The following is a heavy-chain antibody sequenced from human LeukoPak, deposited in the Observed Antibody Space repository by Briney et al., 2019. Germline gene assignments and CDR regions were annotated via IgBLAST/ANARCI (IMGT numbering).Heavy chain of an antibody. V-gene: IGHV1-2*02. Sequence: GASVKVSCKASGYTFTDYYIHWVRQAPGQGLEWMGWLNPNSCGTYYPQKFQGGVTMTRDTSISTAYVELSRLRSDDTAVYYCARGRRILVGDTNAGDFFDFWGQGTLVTVSS. CDR3: ARGRRILVGDTNAGDFFDF. D-gene: IGHD1-26*01. J-gene: IGHJ4*02. CDR2: LNPNSCGT. CDR1: GYTFTDYY.